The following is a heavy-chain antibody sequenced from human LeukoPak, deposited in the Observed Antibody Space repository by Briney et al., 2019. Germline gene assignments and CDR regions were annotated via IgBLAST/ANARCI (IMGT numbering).Heavy chain of an antibody. V-gene: IGHV3-9*01. Sequence: GGSLRLSCAASGFTFDDYAMHWVRQAPGKGLEWVSGISWNSGSIGYADSEKGRFTISRDNAKNSLYLQMNSLRAEDTALYYSAKSPYDSSGYYVNYMDVWGKGTTVTVSS. D-gene: IGHD3-22*01. CDR2: ISWNSGSI. CDR1: GFTFDDYA. CDR3: AKSPYDSSGYYVNYMDV. J-gene: IGHJ6*03.